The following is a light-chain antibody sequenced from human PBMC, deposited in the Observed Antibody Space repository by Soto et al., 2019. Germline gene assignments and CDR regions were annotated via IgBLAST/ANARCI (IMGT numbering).Light chain of an antibody. CDR3: QQSGSSLWT. CDR2: DTS. V-gene: IGKV3-20*01. J-gene: IGKJ1*01. CDR1: QSIGSDS. Sequence: EIVLTQSPGTLSLSPGQRATLSCRASQSIGSDSLAWYQQKPGQAPRLLIYDTSTRATGIPDRFGGSGSGKDFTITISRLEPEDFAVYSCQQSGSSLWTFGQGTKVEIK.